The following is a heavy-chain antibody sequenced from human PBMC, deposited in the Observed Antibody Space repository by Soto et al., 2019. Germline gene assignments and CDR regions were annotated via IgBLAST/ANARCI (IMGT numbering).Heavy chain of an antibody. D-gene: IGHD2-15*01. CDR3: ATVPLGSGLPF. CDR1: GFTFSSYA. J-gene: IGHJ4*02. V-gene: IGHV3-23*01. CDR2: ISGSGGST. Sequence: GGSLRLSCAASGFTFSSYAMSWVRQAPGKGLEWVSAISGSGGSTYYADSVKGRFTISRDNSKNTLYLQMNSLRAENTAVYYCATVPLGSGLPFWGQGTLVTVSS.